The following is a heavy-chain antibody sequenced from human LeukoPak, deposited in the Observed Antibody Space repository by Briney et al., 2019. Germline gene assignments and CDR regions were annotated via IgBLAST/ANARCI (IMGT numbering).Heavy chain of an antibody. D-gene: IGHD4-23*01. V-gene: IGHV4-59*08. J-gene: IGHJ4*02. CDR3: ARHRNYGGNQYYFDY. Sequence: PSETLSLTCTVSGGSISSYYWSWIRQPPGKGLEWIGYTYYSGSTNYNPSLKSRVTISVDTSKNQFSLKLSSVTAADTAVYYCARHRNYGGNQYYFDYWGQGTLVTVSS. CDR1: GGSISSYY. CDR2: TYYSGST.